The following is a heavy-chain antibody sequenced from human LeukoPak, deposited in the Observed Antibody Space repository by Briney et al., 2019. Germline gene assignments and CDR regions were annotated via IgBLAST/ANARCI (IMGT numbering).Heavy chain of an antibody. V-gene: IGHV4-39*07. Sequence: SETLSLTCTVSGSSISSSSYYWGWIRQPPGKGLEWIGSIYYSGSTYYNPSLKSRVTISVDMSKNQFSLKLSSVTAADTAVYYCARVTESYGSGRRHNYYYYYMDVWGKGTTVTISS. J-gene: IGHJ6*03. CDR1: GSSISSSSYY. CDR3: ARVTESYGSGRRHNYYYYYMDV. CDR2: IYYSGST. D-gene: IGHD3-10*01.